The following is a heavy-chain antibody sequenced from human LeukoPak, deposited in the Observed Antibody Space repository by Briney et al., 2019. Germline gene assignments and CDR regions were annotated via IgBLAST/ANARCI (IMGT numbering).Heavy chain of an antibody. CDR1: GYTFTGYY. Sequence: GSVKVSCKASGYTFTGYYMHWVRQAPGRGLEWMGWINSNSGGTNYAQKFQGRVTMTRDASISTAYMEPSRLRSDDTAVYYCARDSGSHYMDVWGKGTTVTVSS. D-gene: IGHD3-10*01. CDR3: ARDSGSHYMDV. CDR2: INSNSGGT. V-gene: IGHV1-2*02. J-gene: IGHJ6*03.